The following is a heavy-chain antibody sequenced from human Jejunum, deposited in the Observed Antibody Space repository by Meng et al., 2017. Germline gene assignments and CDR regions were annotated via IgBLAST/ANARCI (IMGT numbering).Heavy chain of an antibody. V-gene: IGHV3-7*04. CDR2: ANQDASDQ. Sequence: GESLKISCAASEFDFDIYWMSWVRQAPGKGLEWVATANQDASDQYYVDSVKGRFTISRDNAKNSLYLQMNRLRAEDTAVYYCARGVYGDKFFDYWGQGTLVT. CDR3: ARGVYGDKFFDY. J-gene: IGHJ4*02. CDR1: EFDFDIYW. D-gene: IGHD4-17*01.